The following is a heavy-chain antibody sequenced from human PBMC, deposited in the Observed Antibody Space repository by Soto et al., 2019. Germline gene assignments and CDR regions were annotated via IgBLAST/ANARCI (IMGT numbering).Heavy chain of an antibody. CDR2: IYYSGST. J-gene: IGHJ4*02. Sequence: QVQLQESGPGLVKPSQTLSLTCTVSGGSISSGGYYWSWIRQHPGKGLEWIGYIYYSGSTYYNPYLKSQVTIPVDTSKNQFSLKLSSVTAADTAVYYCARGYHSEDQVFQSTSCPFDYWGQGTLVTVSS. CDR1: GGSISSGGYY. D-gene: IGHD2-2*01. CDR3: ARGYHSEDQVFQSTSCPFDY. V-gene: IGHV4-31*01.